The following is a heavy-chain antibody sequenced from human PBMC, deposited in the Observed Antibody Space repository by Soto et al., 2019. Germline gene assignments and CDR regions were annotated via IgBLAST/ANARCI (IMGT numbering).Heavy chain of an antibody. CDR1: GFTFSNYA. V-gene: IGHV3-23*01. Sequence: EEQLLESGGGLIQPGGSLRLSCAASGFTFSNYAMSWVRQAPGKGLEWVSTISGSGGSTYYADSVKGRFTISRDNSKNTLYLQMHSLRAEDTAVYYCAKALYYFDSSGLDSWGQGTLVTVSS. CDR2: ISGSGGST. D-gene: IGHD3-22*01. J-gene: IGHJ5*01. CDR3: AKALYYFDSSGLDS.